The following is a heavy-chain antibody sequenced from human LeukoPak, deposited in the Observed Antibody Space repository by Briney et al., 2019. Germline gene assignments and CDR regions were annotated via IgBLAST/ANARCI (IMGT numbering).Heavy chain of an antibody. D-gene: IGHD6-19*01. CDR1: GFTFSSYG. V-gene: IGHV3-30*02. J-gene: IGHJ4*02. CDR3: AKDLAVAGTKHSLNFDY. CDR2: IRYDGSNK. Sequence: GGSLRLSCAASGFTFSSYGMHWVRQAPGKGLEWVAFIRYDGSNKYYADSVKGRFTISRDNSKNTLYLQMNSLRAEDTAVYYCAKDLAVAGTKHSLNFDYWGQGTLVTVSS.